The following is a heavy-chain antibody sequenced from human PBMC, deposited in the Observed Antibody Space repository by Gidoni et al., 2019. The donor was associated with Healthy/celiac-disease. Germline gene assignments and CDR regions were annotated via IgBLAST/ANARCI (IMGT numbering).Heavy chain of an antibody. D-gene: IGHD1-26*01. CDR1: GCTFSSYS. Sequence: VRLVESGGGLVKPGGSLRLSCAASGCTFSSYSMNWVRQATGKGLEWVSSISSSSSYIYYADSVKGRFTISRDNAKNSLYLQMNSLRAEDTAVYYCAAVGAPDAFDIWGQGTMVTVSS. J-gene: IGHJ3*02. CDR2: ISSSSSYI. V-gene: IGHV3-21*01. CDR3: AAVGAPDAFDI.